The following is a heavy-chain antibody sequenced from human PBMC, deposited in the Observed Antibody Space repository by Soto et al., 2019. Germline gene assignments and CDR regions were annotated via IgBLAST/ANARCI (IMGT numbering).Heavy chain of an antibody. Sequence: SETLSLTCSVSGGSIGTFYWSWIRQPPGKRLEWIGFVYSGGNTNYTNYNHSLKSRVTISVDKSKNQFSLKMKSVTAADTAVSLCGKLKGGNIFGYWGPGTLVTVSS. D-gene: IGHD2-15*01. CDR2: VYSGGNTNYT. CDR1: GGSIGTFY. J-gene: IGHJ4*02. V-gene: IGHV4-59*01. CDR3: GKLKGGNIFGY.